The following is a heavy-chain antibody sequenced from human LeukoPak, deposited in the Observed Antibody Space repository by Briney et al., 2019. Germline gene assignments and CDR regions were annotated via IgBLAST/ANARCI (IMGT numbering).Heavy chain of an antibody. J-gene: IGHJ3*02. V-gene: IGHV4-39*01. D-gene: IGHD3-3*01. CDR1: GGSISSSSYY. CDR2: IYYSGST. CDR3: ARHGGRITIFGVVYDAFDI. Sequence: SETLSLTCTVSGGSISSSSYYWGWIRQPPGKGLEWIGSIYYSGSTYYNPSLKSRVTIPVDTSKNQFSLKLSSVTAADTAVYYCARHGGRITIFGVVYDAFDIWGQGTMVTVSS.